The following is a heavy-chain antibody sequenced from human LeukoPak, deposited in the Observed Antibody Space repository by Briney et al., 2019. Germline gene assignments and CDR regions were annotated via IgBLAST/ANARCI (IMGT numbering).Heavy chain of an antibody. J-gene: IGHJ4*02. D-gene: IGHD6-13*01. V-gene: IGHV1-46*01. CDR2: INPSGGST. CDR3: ARGGSSWYDGGLDY. CDR1: GYTFTSYY. Sequence: ASVKVSCKASGYTFTSYYMHWVRQAPGQGLEWMGIINPSGGSTSNAQKFQSRVTITRDTSTSTVYMALSSLRSEDPAVYSCARGGSSWYDGGLDYWGQGTLVTVSS.